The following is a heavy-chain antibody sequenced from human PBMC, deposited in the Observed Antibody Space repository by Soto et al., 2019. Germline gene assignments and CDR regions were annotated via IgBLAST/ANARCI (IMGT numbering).Heavy chain of an antibody. Sequence: GGSLRLSCAASGFTFSSYWMSWVRQAPGKGLERVANIKQDGSEKYYVDSVKGRFTISRDNAKNSLYLQMNSLRAEDTAVYYCARDRKYQLKGYYYYMDVWGKGTTVTVSS. D-gene: IGHD2-2*01. J-gene: IGHJ6*03. CDR2: IKQDGSEK. CDR1: GFTFSSYW. CDR3: ARDRKYQLKGYYYYMDV. V-gene: IGHV3-7*01.